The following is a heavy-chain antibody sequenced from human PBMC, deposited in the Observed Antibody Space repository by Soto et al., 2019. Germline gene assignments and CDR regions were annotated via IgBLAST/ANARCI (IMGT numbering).Heavy chain of an antibody. D-gene: IGHD2-15*01. CDR1: GGTFSSYA. V-gene: IGHV1-69*13. J-gene: IGHJ4*02. CDR3: ARESRYCSGGSCYFLPGIDY. Sequence: SVKVPCKASGGTFSSYAISWVRQAPGQRLEWKGGIIPIFGTANYAQKFQGRVTITADESTSTAYMELSSLRSEDTAVYYCARESRYCSGGSCYFLPGIDYWGQGTLVTVSS. CDR2: IIPIFGTA.